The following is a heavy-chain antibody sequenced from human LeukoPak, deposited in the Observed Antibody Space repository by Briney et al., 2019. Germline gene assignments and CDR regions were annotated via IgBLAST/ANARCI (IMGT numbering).Heavy chain of an antibody. CDR1: GGSISSYY. CDR2: IYYSGST. D-gene: IGHD3-9*01. V-gene: IGHV4-59*01. J-gene: IGHJ4*02. Sequence: SETLSLTCTVSGGSISSYYWSWIRQPPGKGLEWIGYIYYSGSTNYNPSLKSRVTISVDTSKNQFSLKLSSVTAADTAVYYCARRGRDISFDYWGQGTLVTVSS. CDR3: ARRGRDISFDY.